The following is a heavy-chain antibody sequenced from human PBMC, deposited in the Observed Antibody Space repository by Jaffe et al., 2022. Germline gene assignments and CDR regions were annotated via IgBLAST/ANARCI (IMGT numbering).Heavy chain of an antibody. Sequence: EVQLVESGGGLVKPGGSLRLSCAASGFTFSSYSMNWVRQAPGKGLEWVSSISSSSSYIYYADSVKGRFTISRDNAKNSLYLQMNSLRAEDTAVYYCARAGGGQQLVGGDAFDIWGQGTMVTVSS. CDR3: ARAGGGQQLVGGDAFDI. V-gene: IGHV3-21*01. J-gene: IGHJ3*02. D-gene: IGHD6-13*01. CDR1: GFTFSSYS. CDR2: ISSSSSYI.